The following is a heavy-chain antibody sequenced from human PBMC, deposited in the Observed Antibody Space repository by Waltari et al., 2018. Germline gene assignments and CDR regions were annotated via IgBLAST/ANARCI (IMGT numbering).Heavy chain of an antibody. D-gene: IGHD6-6*01. CDR1: GQSLRESS. J-gene: IGHJ5*02. CDR2: YDPEDGET. CDR3: ALDREYEGWFDP. Sequence: QVQLVQSGAEVRNPGASVKVSCNVSGQSLRESSIHWVRQAPGKGPEWMGGYDPEDGETTYAQKFKGRLSMTEDTDTAYMELTSLQSDDTAVYYCALDREYEGWFDPWGQGTLVTVSS. V-gene: IGHV1-24*01.